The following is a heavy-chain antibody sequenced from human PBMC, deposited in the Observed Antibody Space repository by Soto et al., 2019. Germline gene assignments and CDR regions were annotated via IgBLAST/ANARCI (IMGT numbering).Heavy chain of an antibody. CDR2: FYHSGST. CDR3: ARGPPHSH. J-gene: IGHJ4*02. D-gene: IGHD2-21*01. V-gene: IGHV4-39*07. CDR1: GGSVSSNYY. Sequence: SETLSLTCTVSGGSVSSNYYWGWIRLSPGKGLEWIGSFYHSGSTYYSPSLKSRVTISVDRSKNQFSLKLSSVTAADTAVYYCARGPPHSHWGQGTLVTVSS.